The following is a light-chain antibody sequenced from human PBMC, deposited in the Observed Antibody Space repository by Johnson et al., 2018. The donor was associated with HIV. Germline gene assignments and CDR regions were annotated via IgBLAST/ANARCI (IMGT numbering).Light chain of an antibody. J-gene: IGLJ1*01. CDR2: ENN. Sequence: SVLTQPPSVSAAPGQKVTISCSGTSSNIGNYYVSWYLQVPGTAPKLLIYENNKPPSGIPDRFSGSKSGTSATLGIAGLQTGDEAEYFCGTWDTSLSANVFGTGTKVTVL. CDR3: GTWDTSLSANV. CDR1: SSNIGNYY. V-gene: IGLV1-51*02.